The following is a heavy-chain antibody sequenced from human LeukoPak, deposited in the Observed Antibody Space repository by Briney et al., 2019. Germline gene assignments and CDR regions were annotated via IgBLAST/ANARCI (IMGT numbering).Heavy chain of an antibody. D-gene: IGHD5-18*01. CDR1: GGSISSYY. CDR3: ARQRAMVDFDY. CDR2: IYYSGST. J-gene: IGHJ4*02. Sequence: PSETLSLTCTVSGGSISSYYWSWIRQPPGKGLEWIGYIYYSGSTNYNPSLKSRVTISVDTSKNQFSLKLSSVTAADTAVYYCARQRAMVDFDYWGQGTLVTVSS. V-gene: IGHV4-59*08.